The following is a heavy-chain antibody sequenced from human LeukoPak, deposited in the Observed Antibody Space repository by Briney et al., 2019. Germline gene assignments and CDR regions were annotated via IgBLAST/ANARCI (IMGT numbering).Heavy chain of an antibody. J-gene: IGHJ4*02. V-gene: IGHV3-30*18. CDR3: AKSPVRSGWAIDY. CDR1: GFTLSNAW. CDR2: ISYDADNK. D-gene: IGHD6-19*01. Sequence: GGSLRLSCRASGFTLSNAWMSWVRQALGKGLEWVAVISYDADNKYYADSVKGRFTISRDNSKNTLYVQMHSLRAEDTAVYYCAKSPVRSGWAIDYWGQGTLVTVSS.